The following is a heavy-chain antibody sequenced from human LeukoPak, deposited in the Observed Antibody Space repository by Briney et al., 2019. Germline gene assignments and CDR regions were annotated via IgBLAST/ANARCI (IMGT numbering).Heavy chain of an antibody. J-gene: IGHJ4*02. Sequence: PGGSLRLSCAASGCTFSSYWMSWVRQAPGKGLEWVANIKQDGSEKYYVDPVKGRFAISRDNAKNSQYLQMNSQRAEDTAVYYCAREKQSSGWPTLFDYWGQGTLVTVSS. CDR1: GCTFSSYW. V-gene: IGHV3-7*04. CDR2: IKQDGSEK. D-gene: IGHD6-19*01. CDR3: AREKQSSGWPTLFDY.